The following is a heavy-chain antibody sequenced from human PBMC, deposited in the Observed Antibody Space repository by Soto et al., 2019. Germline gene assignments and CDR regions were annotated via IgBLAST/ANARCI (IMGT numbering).Heavy chain of an antibody. CDR2: IYYSGST. D-gene: IGHD3-3*01. V-gene: IGHV4-31*03. CDR1: GGSISSGDYC. CDR3: ARWWSGSRQGFDP. Sequence: SETLSLTCTVSGGSISSGDYCWSWIRQHPGKGLEWIGYIYYSGSTYYNPSLKSRVTISVDTSKNQFSLKLSSVTAADTAVYYCARWWSGSRQGFDPWGQGTLVTVSS. J-gene: IGHJ5*02.